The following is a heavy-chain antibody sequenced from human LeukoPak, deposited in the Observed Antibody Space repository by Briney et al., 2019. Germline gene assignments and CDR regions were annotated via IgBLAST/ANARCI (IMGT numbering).Heavy chain of an antibody. J-gene: IGHJ4*02. CDR3: AKAAYSSSWYLSPFDY. D-gene: IGHD6-13*01. Sequence: PGGSLRLSCVASGFTFSSYGMRWVRQAPGKELEWVAVISYDGNNKYYGDSVKGRFTISRDNSKNTQYLQMNSLRAEDTAMYYCAKAAYSSSWYLSPFDYWGQGSLVTVSS. CDR1: GFTFSSYG. CDR2: ISYDGNNK. V-gene: IGHV3-30*18.